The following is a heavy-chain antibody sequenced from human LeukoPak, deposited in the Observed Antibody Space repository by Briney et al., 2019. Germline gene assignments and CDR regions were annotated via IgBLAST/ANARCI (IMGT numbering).Heavy chain of an antibody. CDR1: GFAVSTNY. CDR3: ARDQRSESYYPWGWFDP. D-gene: IGHD1-26*01. J-gene: IGHJ5*02. V-gene: IGHV3-66*02. Sequence: GGSLRLSCAASGFAVSTNYLSWVRQAPGKGLEWVSVIYSDGSTYYTDSVKGRFTISRDNSKSTLYLQMNSLRPEDTAVYYCARDQRSESYYPWGWFDPWGQGTLVTVSS. CDR2: IYSDGST.